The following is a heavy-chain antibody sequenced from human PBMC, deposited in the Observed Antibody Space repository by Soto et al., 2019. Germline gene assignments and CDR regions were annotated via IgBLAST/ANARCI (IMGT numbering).Heavy chain of an antibody. CDR2: IYSGGST. D-gene: IGHD3-3*01. V-gene: IGHV3-66*01. Sequence: LRLSCAASGFTVSSNYMSWVRQAPGKGLEWVSVIYSGGSTYYADSVKGRFTISRDNSKNTLYLQMNSLRAEDTAVYYCARIFRFLEWVNYYMDVWGKGTTVTVSS. CDR1: GFTVSSNY. J-gene: IGHJ6*03. CDR3: ARIFRFLEWVNYYMDV.